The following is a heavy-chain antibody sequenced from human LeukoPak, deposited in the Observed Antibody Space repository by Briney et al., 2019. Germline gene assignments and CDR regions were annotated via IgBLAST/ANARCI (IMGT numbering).Heavy chain of an antibody. Sequence: PGGSLILSCAASGFTFSSYEMNWVRQAPGKGLEWVSYISSSGSTIYYADSVKGRFTISRDNAKNSLYLQMNSLRAEDTAVYYCVRDGITVAGDYWGQGTLVTVSS. D-gene: IGHD6-19*01. CDR2: ISSSGSTI. CDR1: GFTFSSYE. V-gene: IGHV3-48*03. J-gene: IGHJ4*02. CDR3: VRDGITVAGDY.